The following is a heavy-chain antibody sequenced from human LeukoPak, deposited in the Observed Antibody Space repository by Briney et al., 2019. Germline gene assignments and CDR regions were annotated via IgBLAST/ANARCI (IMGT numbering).Heavy chain of an antibody. V-gene: IGHV4-59*08. D-gene: IGHD4-23*01. CDR1: GGSISSYY. Sequence: SETLSLTCTVSGGSISSYYWSWIRQTPGKGLEWIGDIYYSGSTNYNPSLKSRVTISVDTSKNQFSLKLSSVTAADTAVYYCASSDYGGNFDYWGQGTLVTVSS. CDR3: ASSDYGGNFDY. CDR2: IYYSGST. J-gene: IGHJ4*02.